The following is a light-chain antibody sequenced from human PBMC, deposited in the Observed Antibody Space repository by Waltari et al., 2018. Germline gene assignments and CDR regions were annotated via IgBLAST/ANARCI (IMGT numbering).Light chain of an antibody. CDR3: MQGTHWLWT. CDR2: KVS. V-gene: IGKV2-30*02. J-gene: IGKJ1*01. CDR1: QSLVHRDGNTY. Sequence: DVVMTQSPLSLPVTLGQPASISCRSSQSLVHRDGNTYLNWFQQRPGQSPRRLIYKVSNRDSGVPDRFSGSGSGTDFTLKISRVEAEDVGVYDCMQGTHWLWTVGQGTKVEIK.